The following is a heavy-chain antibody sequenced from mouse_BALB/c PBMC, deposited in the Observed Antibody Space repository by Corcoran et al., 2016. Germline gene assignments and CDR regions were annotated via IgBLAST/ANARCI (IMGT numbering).Heavy chain of an antibody. Sequence: QVTLKESGPGILQPSQTLSLTCSFSGFSLSTSGMGVSWIRQPSGKGLEWLAHIYWDDDKRYNPSLKSRLTISKDTSRNQVFLKITSVDTADTATYYCVKTARTSWFAYWGQGTLVTVSA. CDR1: GFSLSTSGMG. J-gene: IGHJ3*01. D-gene: IGHD3-2*01. CDR2: IYWDDDK. V-gene: IGHV8-12*01. CDR3: VKTARTSWFAY.